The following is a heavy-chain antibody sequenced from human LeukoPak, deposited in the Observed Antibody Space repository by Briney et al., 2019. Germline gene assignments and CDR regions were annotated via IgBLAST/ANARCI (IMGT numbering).Heavy chain of an antibody. D-gene: IGHD5-12*01. CDR3: ARDLVFAGGGYSGYDTPNWFDS. V-gene: IGHV1-2*02. CDR1: GYTFTGYY. Sequence: ASVKVSCKASGYTFTGYYMHWVRQAPGQGLEWMGWINPNSGGTNYAQKFQGRVTMTRDTYISTAYMELSRLRSDDTAVYYCARDLVFAGGGYSGYDTPNWFDSWGQGTLVTVSS. J-gene: IGHJ5*01. CDR2: INPNSGGT.